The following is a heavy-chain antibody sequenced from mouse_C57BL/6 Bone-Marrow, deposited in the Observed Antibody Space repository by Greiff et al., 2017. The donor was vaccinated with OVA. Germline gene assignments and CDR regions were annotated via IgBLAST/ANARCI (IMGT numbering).Heavy chain of an antibody. CDR3: ARSHYYGSSYGFAY. D-gene: IGHD1-1*01. CDR1: GFNIKDYY. J-gene: IGHJ3*01. Sequence: EVQLKEAGAELVKPGASVNCSCTTSGFNIKDYYMHWVKQRTEQGLEWIGRIDPEDGETKYAPKFQGKATITADTSSNTAYLQLSSLTSEDTAVYYCARSHYYGSSYGFAYWGQGTLVTVSA. CDR2: IDPEDGET. V-gene: IGHV14-2*01.